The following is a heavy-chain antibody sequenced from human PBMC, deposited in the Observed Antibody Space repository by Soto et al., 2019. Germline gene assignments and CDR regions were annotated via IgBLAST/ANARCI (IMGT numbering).Heavy chain of an antibody. CDR3: ARDTKPSGGQNWAFNYFDS. J-gene: IGHJ4*02. Sequence: QVQLVESGGGVVQPGRSLRLSCAASGFSFSISPMHWVRQAPGKGPEWVALISYDGTNKFYADSVKGRFTISRDHSKSTLYLQVDSRRPEDAAVYYCARDTKPSGGQNWAFNYFDSWVQGTMVTVSS. CDR1: GFSFSISP. CDR2: ISYDGTNK. V-gene: IGHV3-30-3*01. D-gene: IGHD7-27*01.